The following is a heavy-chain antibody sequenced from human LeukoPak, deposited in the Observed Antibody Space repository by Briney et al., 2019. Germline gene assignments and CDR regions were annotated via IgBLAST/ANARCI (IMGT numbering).Heavy chain of an antibody. D-gene: IGHD1-26*01. CDR3: ARGPDHGGSYYHD. CDR1: GFTFSNSW. Sequence: GGSLRLSCAASGFTFSNSWMYWVRQDPGKGLVWVSRINSDGSITQYADSVKGRFTISRDNAKNTLFLQMNSLRVEDTALYYCARGPDHGGSYYHDWGQGTPVTVSS. V-gene: IGHV3-74*03. J-gene: IGHJ4*02. CDR2: INSDGSIT.